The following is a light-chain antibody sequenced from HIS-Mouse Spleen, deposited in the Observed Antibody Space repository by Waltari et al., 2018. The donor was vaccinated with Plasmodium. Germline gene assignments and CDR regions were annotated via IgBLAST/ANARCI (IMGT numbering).Light chain of an antibody. CDR2: EVS. V-gene: IGLV2-8*01. CDR1: SSDVGGYNY. CDR3: SSYAGSNNLV. J-gene: IGLJ2*01. Sequence: QSALTQPPSASGSPGQPVTISCTGTSSDVGGYNYVSWYQQHPGTAPKLMIYEVSKRPSGVPDRFSGSKSGNTASLTVSGLQAEDEADYYCSSYAGSNNLVFGGGTKLTVL.